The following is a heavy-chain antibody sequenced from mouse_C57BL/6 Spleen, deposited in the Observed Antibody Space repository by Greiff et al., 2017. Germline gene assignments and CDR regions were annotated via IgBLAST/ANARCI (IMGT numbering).Heavy chain of an antibody. CDR3: ARRAIKYDYEAGYFDV. Sequence: EVQLQQSGPELVKPGASVKISCKASGYSFTGYYMNWVKQSPEQSLEWIGEINPSTGGTTYNQKFKAEATLTVDKSCSTAYMQLKRLTTEDSSVYYCARRAIKYDYEAGYFDVWGTGTTVTVSS. CDR2: INPSTGGT. CDR1: GYSFTGYY. D-gene: IGHD2-4*01. V-gene: IGHV1-42*01. J-gene: IGHJ1*03.